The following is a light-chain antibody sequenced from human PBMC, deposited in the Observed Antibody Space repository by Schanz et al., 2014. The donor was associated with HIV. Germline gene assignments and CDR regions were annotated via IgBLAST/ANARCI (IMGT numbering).Light chain of an antibody. V-gene: IGLV2-14*02. Sequence: ALTQPASVSGSPGESITISCTGTSSDIGRYNLVSWFQHHPGEAPKMMIFEVRERPSGVSGRFSGSMSGNTASLTISGLQAEDEADYYCCSYTTTSTYVFGAGTKLTVL. J-gene: IGLJ1*01. CDR3: CSYTTTSTYV. CDR2: EVR. CDR1: SSDIGRYNL.